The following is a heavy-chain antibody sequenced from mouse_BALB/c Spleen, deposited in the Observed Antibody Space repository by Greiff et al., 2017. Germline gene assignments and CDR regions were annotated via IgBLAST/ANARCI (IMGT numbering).Heavy chain of an antibody. J-gene: IGHJ4*01. CDR1: GYTFTSYW. CDR2: INPSTGYT. CDR3: ARDYYYGSSYAMDY. V-gene: IGHV1-7*01. Sequence: VQLQQSGAELAKPGASVKMSCKASGYTFTSYWMHWVKQRPGQGLEWIGYINPSTGYTEYNQKLKDKATLTADKSSSTAYMQLSSLTSEDSAVYYCARDYYYGSSYAMDYWGQGTSVTVSS. D-gene: IGHD1-1*01.